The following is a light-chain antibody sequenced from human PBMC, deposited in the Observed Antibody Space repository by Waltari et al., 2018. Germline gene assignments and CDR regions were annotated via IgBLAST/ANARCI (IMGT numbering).Light chain of an antibody. CDR1: SSDVGGYNF. Sequence: QSALTQPRSVSGSPGQSVTISCTGTSSDVGGYNFVSWYQQHPGRSPKPMIYDVHKRPSGVPDRFSGSKSGNTASLTISGLQAEDEADYFCCSYAGDYKVAFGGGTKVTVL. CDR2: DVH. V-gene: IGLV2-11*01. CDR3: CSYAGDYKVA. J-gene: IGLJ2*01.